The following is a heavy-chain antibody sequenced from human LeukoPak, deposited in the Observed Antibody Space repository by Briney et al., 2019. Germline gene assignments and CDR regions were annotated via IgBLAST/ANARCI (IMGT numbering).Heavy chain of an antibody. J-gene: IGHJ5*02. D-gene: IGHD2-2*01. CDR1: GFTFSLYD. CDR3: AKDHCRSATCYWFDL. V-gene: IGHV3-30*02. Sequence: GGSLRLSCAASGFTFSLYDMHWVRQAPGKGLEWVAFIRCDGTSQYYADSVKGQFTISRDNSKNTLYLQMNSLRAEDTAVYYCAKDHCRSATCYWFDLWGQGTLVTVSS. CDR2: IRCDGTSQ.